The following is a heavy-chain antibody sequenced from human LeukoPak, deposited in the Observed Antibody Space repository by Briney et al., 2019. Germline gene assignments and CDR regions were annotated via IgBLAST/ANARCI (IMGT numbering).Heavy chain of an antibody. CDR1: GFTVSNNY. V-gene: IGHV3-66*01. Sequence: GGSLRLSCAASGFTVSNNYMSWVRQAPGKGLEWVSLIYSGDITAYADSVKGRFTISRDTSKNTLCLQMNSLRAEDTAIYYCAKAYSGSPGGYFDYWGQGALVTVSS. CDR2: IYSGDIT. CDR3: AKAYSGSPGGYFDY. D-gene: IGHD1-26*01. J-gene: IGHJ4*02.